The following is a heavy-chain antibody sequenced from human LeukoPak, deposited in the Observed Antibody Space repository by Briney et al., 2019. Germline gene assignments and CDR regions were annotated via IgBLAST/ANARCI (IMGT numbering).Heavy chain of an antibody. D-gene: IGHD6-13*01. CDR1: GYTFTSYY. V-gene: IGHV1-46*01. Sequence: ASVKVSCKASGYTFTSYYMHWARQAPGQGLEWMGIINPSGGSTSYAQKFQGRVTMTRDTSTSTAYMELRSLRSDDTAVYYCARADKQQLVTYFDYWGQGTLVTVSS. CDR2: INPSGGST. J-gene: IGHJ4*02. CDR3: ARADKQQLVTYFDY.